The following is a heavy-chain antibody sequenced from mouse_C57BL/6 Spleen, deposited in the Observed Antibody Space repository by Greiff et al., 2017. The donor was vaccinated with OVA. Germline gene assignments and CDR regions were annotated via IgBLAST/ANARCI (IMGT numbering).Heavy chain of an antibody. J-gene: IGHJ4*01. V-gene: IGHV5-6*01. CDR1: GFTFSSSG. D-gene: IGHD2-1*01. Sequence: EVQRVESGGDLVKPGGSLKLSCAASGFTFSSSGMSWVRQTPNKRLEWVATISSGVSYTYYPDSVKGRFTISRDNAKNTLYLQMSSLKSEDTAMYYCARHYGNYNYYAMDYWGQGTSVTVSS. CDR2: ISSGVSYT. CDR3: ARHYGNYNYYAMDY.